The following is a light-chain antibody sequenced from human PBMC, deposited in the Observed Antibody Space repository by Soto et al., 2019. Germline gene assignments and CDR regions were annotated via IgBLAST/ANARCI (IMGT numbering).Light chain of an antibody. J-gene: IGKJ1*01. Sequence: IQMTQSPSSLSASAGDRVTITCRASQGIRTDLGWYQQSPGKAPKVLIVGASTLQSGVPSRFSGSGSGTDFTLTIGSLQPEDSATYYCLQDFSYPRTFGQGTKVDIK. V-gene: IGKV1-6*01. CDR2: GAS. CDR3: LQDFSYPRT. CDR1: QGIRTD.